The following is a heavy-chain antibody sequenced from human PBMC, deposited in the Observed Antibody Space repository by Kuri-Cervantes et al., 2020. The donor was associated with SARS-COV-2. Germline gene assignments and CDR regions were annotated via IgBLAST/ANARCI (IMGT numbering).Heavy chain of an antibody. CDR2: INPSGGST. CDR1: GYTFTSYD. J-gene: IGHJ4*02. D-gene: IGHD3-10*01. CDR3: ASGPGILWFGDDY. V-gene: IGHV1-46*01. Sequence: ASVKVSCKASGYTFTSYDINWVRQATGQGLEWMGIINPSGGSTSYAQKFQGRVTMTRDTSTSTVYMELSSLRSEDTAVYYCASGPGILWFGDDYWGQGTLVTVSS.